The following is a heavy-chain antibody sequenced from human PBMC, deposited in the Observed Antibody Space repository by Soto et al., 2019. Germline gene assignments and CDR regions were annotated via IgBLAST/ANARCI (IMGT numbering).Heavy chain of an antibody. CDR3: ARVWSYFNFDY. CDR2: INHSGST. V-gene: IGHV4-34*01. CDR1: GGSFSGYY. J-gene: IGHJ4*02. Sequence: PSETLSLTCAVYGGSFSGYYWGWIRQPPGKGLEWIGEINHSGSTNYNPSLKSRVTISVDTSKNQSSLKLSSVTAADTAVYYCARVWSYFNFDYWGQGTLVTVSS. D-gene: IGHD1-26*01.